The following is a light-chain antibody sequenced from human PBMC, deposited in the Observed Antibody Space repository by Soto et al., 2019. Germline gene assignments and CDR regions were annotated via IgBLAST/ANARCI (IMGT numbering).Light chain of an antibody. CDR3: SSYTGKTFGV. J-gene: IGLJ1*01. CDR2: DVS. Sequence: QSVLTQPAPVSGSPGQSITISCTGTSDDIGNYNYVSCYQQKPGKAPKIVIHDVSRRPSGVSYRFSGSKSGNTASLTISGLQAEDEADYYCSSYTGKTFGVFGNGTKVTVL. V-gene: IGLV2-14*03. CDR1: SDDIGNYNY.